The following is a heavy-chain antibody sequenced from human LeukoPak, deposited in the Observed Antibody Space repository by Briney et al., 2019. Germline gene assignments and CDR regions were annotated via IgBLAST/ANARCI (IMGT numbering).Heavy chain of an antibody. CDR3: TTYGSGRKFDY. D-gene: IGHD3-10*01. J-gene: IGHJ4*02. CDR1: GFTFSNAW. CDR2: IKSKNDGGTT. Sequence: GGSLRLSCAASGFTFSNAWMSWVRQAPGKGLEWVGRIKSKNDGGTTDNAAPVKGRFTISRDDSTNTLYLQMNSLKSEDTAVYYCTTYGSGRKFDYWGQGILVTVSS. V-gene: IGHV3-15*01.